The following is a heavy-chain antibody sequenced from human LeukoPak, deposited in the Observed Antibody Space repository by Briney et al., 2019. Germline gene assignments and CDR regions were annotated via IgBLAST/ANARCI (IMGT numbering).Heavy chain of an antibody. V-gene: IGHV1-18*04. CDR3: TRDHCRGDNCPSFDY. D-gene: IGHD2-15*01. J-gene: IGHJ4*02. CDR1: GYTFTSFS. CDR2: IGAYNGDT. Sequence: GASVKVSCKPSGYTFTSFSISWVRQAPGQGLEWMGWIGAYNGDTNYAQKFQGRVTMTTDKSTSTAYMDLRSLRADDTAVYYCTRDHCRGDNCPSFDYWGQGTLVTVSS.